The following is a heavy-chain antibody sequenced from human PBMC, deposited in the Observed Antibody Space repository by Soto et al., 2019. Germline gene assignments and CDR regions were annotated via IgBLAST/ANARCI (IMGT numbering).Heavy chain of an antibody. CDR3: ASGIAVAGVEGWFDP. CDR2: TYYRSKWYN. J-gene: IGHJ5*02. D-gene: IGHD6-19*01. V-gene: IGHV6-1*01. Sequence: SQTLSLTCAISGDSVSSNSAAWNWIRQSPSRGLEWLGRTYYRSKWYNDYAVSVKSRMTINPDTSKNQFSLQLNSVTPEDTAVYYCASGIAVAGVEGWFDPWGQGTLVTVSS. CDR1: GDSVSSNSAA.